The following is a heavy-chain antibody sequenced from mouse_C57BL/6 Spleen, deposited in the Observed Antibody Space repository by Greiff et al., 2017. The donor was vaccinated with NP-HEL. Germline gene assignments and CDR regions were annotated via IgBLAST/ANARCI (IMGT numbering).Heavy chain of an antibody. Sequence: QVQLKQSGPELVKPGASVKISCTASGYAFSSSWMNWVKQRPGKGLEWIGRIYPGDGDTNSNGKFKGKATLTADKSSSTAYMQLSSLTSEDSAVYFCARRFHYHGSSYWYFDVWGTGTTVTVSS. J-gene: IGHJ1*03. D-gene: IGHD1-1*01. CDR1: GYAFSSSW. CDR3: ARRFHYHGSSYWYFDV. CDR2: IYPGDGDT. V-gene: IGHV1-82*01.